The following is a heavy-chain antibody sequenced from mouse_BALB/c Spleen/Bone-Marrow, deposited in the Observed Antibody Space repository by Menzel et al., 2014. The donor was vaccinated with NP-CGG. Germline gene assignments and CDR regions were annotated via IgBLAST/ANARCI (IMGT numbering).Heavy chain of an antibody. J-gene: IGHJ4*01. D-gene: IGHD2-4*01. V-gene: IGHV6-6*02. CDR3: RAITMAMDY. CDR1: GFNFSSYW. Sequence: EVQLQQSGGGLVQPGGSMKLSCVASGFNFSSYWMSWVRQSPEKGLEWVAEIRLKSDNYATHYAESVKGKFTISRDESKSSLYLQMNNLRAEDTGIYYCRAITMAMDYWGQGTSVTVSS. CDR2: IRLKSDNYAT.